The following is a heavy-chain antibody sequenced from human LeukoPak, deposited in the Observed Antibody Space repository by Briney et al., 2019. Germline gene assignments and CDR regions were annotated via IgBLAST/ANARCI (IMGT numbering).Heavy chain of an antibody. CDR2: TTRPGSST. D-gene: IGHD1-26*01. Sequence: GGSLRLSCSATGFTLSGAASTWVRQAPGKGLEWVSTTTRPGSSTYYSDSVKGRFTISRDSARNTLFLQMNGLRLDDSAIYYCAKDVGGRLGPWGQGALVTVSS. CDR1: GFTLSGAA. J-gene: IGHJ5*02. V-gene: IGHV3-23*01. CDR3: AKDVGGRLGP.